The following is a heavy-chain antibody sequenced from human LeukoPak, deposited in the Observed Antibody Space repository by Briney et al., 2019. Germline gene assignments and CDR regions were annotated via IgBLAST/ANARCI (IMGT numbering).Heavy chain of an antibody. D-gene: IGHD3-3*01. CDR2: FYNSGST. Sequence: PSETLSLTCTVSGGSISDYYRGWIRQPPGKGLEWIGYFYNSGSTTYNPSLKSRVTISVDTSKNQFSLKLRSVTAADTAVYYCARGNNDFWSGYSQYYYYYMDVWGKGTTVTVSS. CDR1: GGSISDYY. J-gene: IGHJ6*03. V-gene: IGHV4-59*01. CDR3: ARGNNDFWSGYSQYYYYYMDV.